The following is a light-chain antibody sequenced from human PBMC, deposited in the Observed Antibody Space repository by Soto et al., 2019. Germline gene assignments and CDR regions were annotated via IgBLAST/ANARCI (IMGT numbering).Light chain of an antibody. J-gene: IGLJ1*01. CDR2: DVS. V-gene: IGLV2-14*01. Sequence: QSPLTQPASVSGSPGQSITISCTGTSSDVGGYNYVSWYQQHPGKAPKLMIYDVSNRPSGVSNRFSGSKSGNTASLTISGLQAEDEADYYCSSYTSSSAPLVFGTGTKLTVL. CDR1: SSDVGGYNY. CDR3: SSYTSSSAPLV.